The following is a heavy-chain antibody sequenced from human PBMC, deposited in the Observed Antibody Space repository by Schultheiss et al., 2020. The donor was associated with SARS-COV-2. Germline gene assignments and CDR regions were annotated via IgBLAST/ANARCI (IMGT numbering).Heavy chain of an antibody. CDR2: IYTSGST. CDR1: GGSISSYY. D-gene: IGHD6-13*01. CDR3: ASLALAAAGTYAFDI. V-gene: IGHV4-4*07. J-gene: IGHJ3*02. Sequence: GSLRLSCTVSGGSISSYYWSWIRQPAGKGLEWIGRIYTSGSTNYNPSLKSRVTMSVDTSKNQFSLKLSSVTAADTAVYYCASLALAAAGTYAFDIWGQGTMVTVSS.